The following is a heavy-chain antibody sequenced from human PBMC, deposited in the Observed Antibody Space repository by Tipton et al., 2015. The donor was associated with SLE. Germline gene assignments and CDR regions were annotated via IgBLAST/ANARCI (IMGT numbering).Heavy chain of an antibody. J-gene: IGHJ6*03. D-gene: IGHD3-10*01. Sequence: SLRLSCAASGFTFSSYEMNWVRQAPGKGLEWVSYISSSGSTIYYADSVKGRSTISRDNAKNSLYLQMNSLRAEDTAVYYCARAPGYYYYYYMDVWGKGITVTVSS. CDR3: ARAPGYYYYYYMDV. V-gene: IGHV3-48*03. CDR2: ISSSGSTI. CDR1: GFTFSSYE.